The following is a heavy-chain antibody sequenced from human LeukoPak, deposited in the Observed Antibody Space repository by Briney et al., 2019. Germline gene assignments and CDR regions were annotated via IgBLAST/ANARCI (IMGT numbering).Heavy chain of an antibody. Sequence: GASVKVSCKASGGTFSSYAISWVRQAPGQGLEWMGGIIPIFGTANYAQKFQGRVTITADESTSTAYMELSSLRSEDTAVYYCARLTPPAAWEGSDYWGQGTLVTVSS. V-gene: IGHV1-69*13. CDR1: GGTFSSYA. CDR2: IIPIFGTA. CDR3: ARLTPPAAWEGSDY. J-gene: IGHJ4*02. D-gene: IGHD2-2*01.